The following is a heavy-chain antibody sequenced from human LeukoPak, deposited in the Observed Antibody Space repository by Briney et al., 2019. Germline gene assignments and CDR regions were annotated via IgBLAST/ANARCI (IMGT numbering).Heavy chain of an antibody. J-gene: IGHJ3*02. CDR1: GGSLSRYY. CDR3: ARELKQQLARRAFDI. CDR2: INHSGST. D-gene: IGHD6-13*01. V-gene: IGHV4-34*01. Sequence: SETLSLTCPVYGGSLSRYYWSWIRQPPGKGLEWIGEINHSGSTNYNPSLKSRVTISVDTSKNQFSLKLSSVTAADTSVYYCARELKQQLARRAFDIGGQGTMVTVSS.